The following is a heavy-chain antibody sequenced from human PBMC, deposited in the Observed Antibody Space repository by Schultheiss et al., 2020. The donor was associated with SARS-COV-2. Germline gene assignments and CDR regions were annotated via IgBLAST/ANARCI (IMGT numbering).Heavy chain of an antibody. CDR1: GGSISSGGYY. J-gene: IGHJ4*02. Sequence: SETLSLTCTVSGGSISSGGYYWSWIRQPPGKGLEWIGEINHSGSTYYNPSLKSRVTISVDTSKNQFSLKLSSVTAADTAVYYCAREGSSVGGTDYWGQGTLVTVSS. CDR2: INHSGST. D-gene: IGHD1-1*01. CDR3: AREGSSVGGTDY. V-gene: IGHV4-31*03.